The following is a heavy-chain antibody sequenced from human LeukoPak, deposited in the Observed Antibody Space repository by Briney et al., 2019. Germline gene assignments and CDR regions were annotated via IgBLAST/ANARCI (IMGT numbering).Heavy chain of an antibody. J-gene: IGHJ2*01. CDR2: INHSGST. CDR3: ARGRGYCSSTSCYARYFDL. Sequence: SETLSLTCAVYGGSFSGYYWSWIRQPPGKGLEWIGEINHSGSTNYNPSLKSRVTISVDTSKNQFSLKVSSVTAADTAVYYCARGRGYCSSTSCYARYFDLWGRGTLVTVSS. V-gene: IGHV4-34*01. CDR1: GGSFSGYY. D-gene: IGHD2-2*01.